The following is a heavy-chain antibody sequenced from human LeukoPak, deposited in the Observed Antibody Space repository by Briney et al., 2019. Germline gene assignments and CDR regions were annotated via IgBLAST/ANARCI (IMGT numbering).Heavy chain of an antibody. CDR3: AREDTAMVTFDY. D-gene: IGHD5-18*01. V-gene: IGHV4-61*02. CDR2: IYTSGST. J-gene: IGHJ4*02. Sequence: SQTLSLTCTVSGGSLSSGSYYWSWIRQPAGKGLEWIGRIYTSGSTNYNPSLKSRVTISVDTSKNQFSLKLSSVTAADTAVYYCAREDTAMVTFDYWGQGTLVTVSS. CDR1: GGSLSSGSYY.